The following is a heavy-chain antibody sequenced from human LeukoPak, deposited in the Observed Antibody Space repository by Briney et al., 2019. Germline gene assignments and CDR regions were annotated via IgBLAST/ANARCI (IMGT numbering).Heavy chain of an antibody. J-gene: IGHJ5*02. CDR1: GYTFTSYA. CDR3: ARDLAGCSGGSCYSEWVSWFDP. Sequence: ASVKVSCKASGYTFTSYAMHWVRQAPGQRLEWMGWINAGNGNTNYSQKFQGRVTITRDTSASTAYMELSSLRSEDTAVYYCARDLAGCSGGSCYSEWVSWFDPWGQGTLVTVSS. D-gene: IGHD2-15*01. V-gene: IGHV1-3*01. CDR2: INAGNGNT.